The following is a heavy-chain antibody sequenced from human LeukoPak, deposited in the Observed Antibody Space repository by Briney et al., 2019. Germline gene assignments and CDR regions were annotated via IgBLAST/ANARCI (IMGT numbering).Heavy chain of an antibody. CDR2: IYPGDSDT. CDR1: GYSFPTYW. Sequence: GESLKISCKGSGYSFPTYWIAWVRQMSGKGLEWMGSIYPGDSDTRYSPPFQGQATISADKSISTAYLQWSSLKASDTAMYYCARMSQEGYYYYGMDVWGQGTTATVSS. D-gene: IGHD3-16*01. V-gene: IGHV5-51*01. J-gene: IGHJ6*02. CDR3: ARMSQEGYYYYGMDV.